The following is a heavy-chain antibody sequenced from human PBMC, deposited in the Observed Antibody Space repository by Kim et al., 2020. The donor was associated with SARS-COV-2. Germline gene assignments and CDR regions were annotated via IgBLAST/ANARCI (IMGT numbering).Heavy chain of an antibody. J-gene: IGHJ5*02. CDR2: IYYSGST. V-gene: IGHV4-39*01. D-gene: IGHD3-3*01. Sequence: SETLSLTCTVSGGSISSSSYYWGWIRQPPGKGLEWIGSIYYSGSTYYNPSLKSRVTISVDTSKNQFSLKLSSVTAADTAVYYCARHERTDITIFVVVTQRGWFDPWGQGTLVTVSS. CDR3: ARHERTDITIFVVVTQRGWFDP. CDR1: GGSISSSSYY.